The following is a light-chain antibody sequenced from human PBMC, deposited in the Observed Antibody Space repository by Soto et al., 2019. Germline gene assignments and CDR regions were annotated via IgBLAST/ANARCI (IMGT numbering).Light chain of an antibody. J-gene: IGKJ2*01. CDR2: SAS. CDR3: QQSYSTPPN. Sequence: IPMTQSPSSLSASVGDRVTLTCRTSRAINNYVNWYQHHPGRVPKLLISSASILQAGVPSRFSAGGSGTHFALAISNLQPVYVATSYCQQSYSTPPNLGQGTKVDLK. CDR1: RAINNY. V-gene: IGKV1-39*01.